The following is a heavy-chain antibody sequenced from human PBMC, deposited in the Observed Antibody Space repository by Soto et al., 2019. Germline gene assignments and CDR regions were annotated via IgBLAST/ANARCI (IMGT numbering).Heavy chain of an antibody. CDR3: ARAHARVRRFLEWSTYYYYYRMDV. Sequence: SVKVSCKASGGTFSSYAISWVRQAPGQGLEWMGGIIPIFGTANYAQKFQGRVTITADESTSTAYMELSSLRSEDTAVYYCARAHARVRRFLEWSTYYYYYRMDVWGQGTTVTVSS. J-gene: IGHJ6*02. V-gene: IGHV1-69*13. CDR2: IIPIFGTA. CDR1: GGTFSSYA. D-gene: IGHD3-3*01.